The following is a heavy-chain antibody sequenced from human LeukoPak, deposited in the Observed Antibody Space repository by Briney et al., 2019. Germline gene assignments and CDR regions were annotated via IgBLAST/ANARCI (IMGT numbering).Heavy chain of an antibody. Sequence: GGALRLSCAASGFTFSDHYMNWIRQAPGKGLEWISYINTGGTTIYYADSVKGRFTISRDGAKNSLYLQMNSLRVEDTALYYCARALTDYWGQGTLVTVSS. CDR3: ARALTDY. J-gene: IGHJ4*02. CDR2: INTGGTTI. V-gene: IGHV3-11*01. CDR1: GFTFSDHY.